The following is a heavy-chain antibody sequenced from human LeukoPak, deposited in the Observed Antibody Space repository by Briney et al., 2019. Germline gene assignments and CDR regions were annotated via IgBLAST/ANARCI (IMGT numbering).Heavy chain of an antibody. Sequence: GRSLRLSCAASGFIFSSLGMHWVRQAPGKGLEWVAFIGYDGSNKDYADSVKGRFTISSDNSRTTLYMQMNSLRAEDTAVYYCVKWTSNGDAFDIWGQGTMVTVSS. CDR1: GFIFSSLG. CDR3: VKWTSNGDAFDI. CDR2: IGYDGSNK. D-gene: IGHD2-8*01. J-gene: IGHJ3*02. V-gene: IGHV3-33*06.